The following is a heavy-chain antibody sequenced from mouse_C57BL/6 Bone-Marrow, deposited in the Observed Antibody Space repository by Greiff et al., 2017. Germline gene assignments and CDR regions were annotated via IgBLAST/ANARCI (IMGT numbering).Heavy chain of an antibody. D-gene: IGHD2-1*01. V-gene: IGHV1-4*01. CDR3: APLYYRFAY. Sequence: QVQLKESGAELARPGASVKMSCKASGYTFTSYTMHWVKQRPGQGLEWIGYINPSSGYTKYNQKFKDTATLTADKSSSTAYMQLSSLTSEDSAVYYCAPLYYRFAYWGQGTLVTVSA. J-gene: IGHJ3*01. CDR1: GYTFTSYT. CDR2: INPSSGYT.